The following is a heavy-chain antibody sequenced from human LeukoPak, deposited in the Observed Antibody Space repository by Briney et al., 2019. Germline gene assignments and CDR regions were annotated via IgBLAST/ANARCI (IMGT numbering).Heavy chain of an antibody. Sequence: GGSLRLSCAASGFTFSSYAMYWVRQAPGKGLEWVAVISYDGSDKFYADSVKGRFTISRDSSKNTLYLQMNSLRVEDTAVYYCAKDFLKSITLIRGVRSWVGYFDSWGQGTLVTVSS. V-gene: IGHV3-30*04. J-gene: IGHJ4*02. CDR3: AKDFLKSITLIRGVRSWVGYFDS. CDR2: ISYDGSDK. CDR1: GFTFSSYA. D-gene: IGHD3-10*01.